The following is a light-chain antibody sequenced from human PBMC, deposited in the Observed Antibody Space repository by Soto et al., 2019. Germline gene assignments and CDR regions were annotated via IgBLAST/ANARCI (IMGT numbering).Light chain of an antibody. CDR3: VLYMGSGINGV. CDR2: STN. V-gene: IGLV8-61*01. Sequence: QTVVTQEPSFSVSPGGTVTLTCGLSSGSVSTSYYPSWYQQTPGQAPRTLIYSTNTRSSGVPDRFSGSILGNKAALTITGAQADDESDYYCVLYMGSGINGVFGGGTKLTVL. CDR1: SGSVSTSYY. J-gene: IGLJ3*02.